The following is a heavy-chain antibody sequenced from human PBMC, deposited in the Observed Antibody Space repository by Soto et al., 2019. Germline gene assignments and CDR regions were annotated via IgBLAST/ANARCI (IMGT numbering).Heavy chain of an antibody. V-gene: IGHV4-30-4*08. Sequence: QVQLQESGPGLVKPSQTLSLTCTVSGGSISSGGYYWSWIRQHPGKGLEWIGYIYYSGSTYYNPSLKSRVTISVDTSKNQFSLRLTSVTAADTALYYCARDWVHERWFDPWGQGTLVTVSS. CDR1: GGSISSGGYY. CDR3: ARDWVHERWFDP. CDR2: IYYSGST. D-gene: IGHD1-1*01. J-gene: IGHJ5*02.